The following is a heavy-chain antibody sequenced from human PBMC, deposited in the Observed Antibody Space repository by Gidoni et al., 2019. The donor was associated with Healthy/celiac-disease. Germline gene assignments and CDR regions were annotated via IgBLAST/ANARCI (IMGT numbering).Heavy chain of an antibody. Sequence: EVQLLESGGTLVRPGGSLRLSCAAYEFTFSNHAMTWVRQAPGKGLEGVSTITSSGDSTFYVDSVRGRFTISRDNSKNTLYMQMNSLRAEDTAVYHCAKDISSTWHNVFDIWGQGTMVTVSS. V-gene: IGHV3-23*01. CDR1: EFTFSNHA. CDR2: ITSSGDST. J-gene: IGHJ3*02. D-gene: IGHD2-2*01. CDR3: AKDISSTWHNVFDI.